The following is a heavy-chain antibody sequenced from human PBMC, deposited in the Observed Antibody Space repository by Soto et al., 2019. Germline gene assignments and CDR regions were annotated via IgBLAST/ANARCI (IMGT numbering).Heavy chain of an antibody. CDR3: ARVSFETSGYADY. Sequence: ASVKVSCKASGYIFSTYTMQWVRQAPGKRLEWMGWINAANGNTKYSQNFQGRVTISRDTSASTAYLELSSLRSEDTAVYYCARVSFETSGYADYWGQGTLVTVSS. V-gene: IGHV1-3*01. CDR2: INAANGNT. CDR1: GYIFSTYT. D-gene: IGHD3-22*01. J-gene: IGHJ4*02.